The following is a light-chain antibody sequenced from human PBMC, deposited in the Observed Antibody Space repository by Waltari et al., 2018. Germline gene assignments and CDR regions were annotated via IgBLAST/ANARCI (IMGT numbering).Light chain of an antibody. CDR2: KDT. CDR3: QSADSTNTYWV. CDR1: ELPKPY. V-gene: IGLV3-25*03. Sequence: SYELTQPTSVSVSPGQTARITCPGEELPKPYRFGYRQKPGQAPELLIYKDTERPSGIPERVSASSSGTTVTLTITGVQPEDEADYYCQSADSTNTYWVFGGGTKLTVL. J-gene: IGLJ2*01.